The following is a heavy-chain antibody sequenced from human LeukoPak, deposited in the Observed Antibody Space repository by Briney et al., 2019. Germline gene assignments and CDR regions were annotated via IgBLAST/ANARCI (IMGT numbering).Heavy chain of an antibody. CDR1: GFTFSSYA. J-gene: IGHJ4*02. D-gene: IGHD5-12*01. CDR3: ARDGGRGYSGYDGDFDY. V-gene: IGHV3-30-3*01. CDR2: ISYDGSNK. Sequence: PGRSLRLSCAASGFTFSSYAMHWVRQAPGKGLEWVAVISYDGSNKYYADSVKGRFTISRDNSKNTLYLQMNSLRAEDTAVYYCARDGGRGYSGYDGDFDYWGQGTLVTVSS.